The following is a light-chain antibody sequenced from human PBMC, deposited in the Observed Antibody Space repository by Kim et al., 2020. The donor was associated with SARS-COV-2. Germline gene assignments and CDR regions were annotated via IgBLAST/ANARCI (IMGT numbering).Light chain of an antibody. J-gene: IGLJ3*02. CDR1: SNNVGNQG. V-gene: IGLV10-54*04. Sequence: QAGLTQPPSVSKGLRQTATLTCTGNSNNVGNQGATWLQQHQGHPPKLLSHRNNSRPSGISERFSASRSGNTASLTITGLQPEDETDYYCSAWDTSLGVWVFGGGTQLTVL. CDR3: SAWDTSLGVWV. CDR2: RNN.